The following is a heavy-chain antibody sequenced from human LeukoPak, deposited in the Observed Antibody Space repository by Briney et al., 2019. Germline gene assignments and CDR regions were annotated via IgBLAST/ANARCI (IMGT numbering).Heavy chain of an antibody. Sequence: GGSLRLSRAASGFTLCRYAMSGVCQAPGKGLEWVLGISGSGGSTYYADSVKGRFTISRDNSKNTLYLQMNSLRDEDTAVYYCAKMVSGATMSVVDYWGQGTLVTVSS. J-gene: IGHJ4*02. CDR1: GFTLCRYA. D-gene: IGHD1-26*01. CDR2: ISGSGGST. CDR3: AKMVSGATMSVVDY. V-gene: IGHV3-23*01.